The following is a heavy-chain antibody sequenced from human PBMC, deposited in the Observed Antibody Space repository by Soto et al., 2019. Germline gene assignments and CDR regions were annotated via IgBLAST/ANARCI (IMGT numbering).Heavy chain of an antibody. V-gene: IGHV3-21*06. Sequence: EVQLVESGGGLVKPGGSLRLSCAASGFTFTRYSMNWVRQAPGKWLEWVSSISSTTNYIYYGDSMKGRFTISRDNAKNSLYLEVNSLRAEDTAVYYGARESEDLTSNFDYWGQGTLVTVSS. CDR2: ISSTTNYI. CDR1: GFTFTRYS. CDR3: ARESEDLTSNFDY. J-gene: IGHJ4*02.